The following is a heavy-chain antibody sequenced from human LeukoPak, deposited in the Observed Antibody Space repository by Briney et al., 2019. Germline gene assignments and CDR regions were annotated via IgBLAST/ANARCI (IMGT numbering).Heavy chain of an antibody. J-gene: IGHJ4*02. V-gene: IGHV1-46*01. D-gene: IGHD5-18*01. CDR2: INPSGGNT. CDR1: GYTYTSYY. CDR3: ARGTYSYGLARLDY. Sequence: GASVKVSCKASGYTYTSYYMHWVRQAPGQGLEWMVIINPSGGNTNYAQKFQERVTITRDMSTSTAYMELSRLRSDDTAVYYCARGTYSYGLARLDYWGQGTLVTVSS.